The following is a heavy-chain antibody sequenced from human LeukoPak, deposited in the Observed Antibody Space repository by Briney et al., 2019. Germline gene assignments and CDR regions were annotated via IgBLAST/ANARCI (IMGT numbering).Heavy chain of an antibody. CDR1: GYTFTSYD. J-gene: IGHJ4*02. V-gene: IGHV1-8*01. CDR3: ARGHTAMVPTNFDY. CDR2: MNPNSGNT. D-gene: IGHD5-18*01. Sequence: ASVKVSCKASGYTFTSYDINWVRQATGQGLEWMGWMNPNSGNTGYAQKFQGRVTMTRNTSISTAYMELSSPRSEDTAVYYCARGHTAMVPTNFDYWGQGTLVTVSS.